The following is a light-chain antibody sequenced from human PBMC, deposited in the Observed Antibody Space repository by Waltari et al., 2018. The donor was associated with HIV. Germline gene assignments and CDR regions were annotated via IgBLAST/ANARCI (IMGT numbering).Light chain of an antibody. Sequence: SYELTQPPSVSVSPGQTASITCPGDKLGDNYACWYQQKPGQSPVLVIYQDSKRPSGIPERFSGSNSGNTATLTISGTQAMDEADYYCQAWDSSTEGYVFGTGTKVTVL. V-gene: IGLV3-1*01. J-gene: IGLJ1*01. CDR1: KLGDNY. CDR2: QDS. CDR3: QAWDSSTEGYV.